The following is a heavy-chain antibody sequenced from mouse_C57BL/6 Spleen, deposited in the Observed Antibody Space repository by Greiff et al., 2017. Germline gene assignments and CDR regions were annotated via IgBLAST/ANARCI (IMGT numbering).Heavy chain of an antibody. CDR3: AIGGHGYDGGFAD. D-gene: IGHD2-2*01. CDR1: GYSFTGYF. J-gene: IGHJ3*01. V-gene: IGHV1-20*01. CDR2: INPYNGDT. Sequence: EVHLVESGPELVKPGDSVKISCKASGYSFTGYFMNWVLQSHGKSLEWIGRINPYNGDTFYNQKLKGKATLTVDQSSSTAHMELRSLTSEDSAVYYCAIGGHGYDGGFADWGQGTLVTVSA.